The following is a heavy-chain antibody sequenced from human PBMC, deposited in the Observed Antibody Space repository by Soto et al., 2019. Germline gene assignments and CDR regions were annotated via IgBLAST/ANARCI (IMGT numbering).Heavy chain of an antibody. D-gene: IGHD2-2*01. CDR2: ISGSGGST. CDR3: AKGYCSSTSCYPNYYYYGMDV. J-gene: IGHJ6*02. CDR1: GCTFSSYA. V-gene: IGHV3-23*01. Sequence: PGGSLRLSCAASGCTFSSYAMSWVRQAPGKGLEWVSAISGSGGSTYYADSVKGRFTISRDNSKNTLYLQMNSLRAEDTAVYYCAKGYCSSTSCYPNYYYYGMDVWGQGTTVTVSS.